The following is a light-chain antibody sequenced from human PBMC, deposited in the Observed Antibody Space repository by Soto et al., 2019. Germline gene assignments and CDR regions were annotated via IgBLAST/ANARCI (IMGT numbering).Light chain of an antibody. J-gene: IGKJ5*01. V-gene: IGKV3-11*01. CDR1: QSVSNS. CDR2: DAS. CDR3: QQRSNWPPIT. Sequence: EIVLTQFPATLSLSPGERATLSCRASQSVSNSLAWYQQKPGQAPRLLIYDASNRATGIPARFSGSGSGTDFTLTISSLEPEDFAIYYCQQRSNWPPITFGQGTRLEIK.